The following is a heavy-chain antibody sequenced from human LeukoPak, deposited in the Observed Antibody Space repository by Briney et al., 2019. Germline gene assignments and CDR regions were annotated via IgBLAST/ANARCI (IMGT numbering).Heavy chain of an antibody. J-gene: IGHJ4*02. V-gene: IGHV3-23*01. CDR3: ARDLYGDYSHDY. CDR2: ISGSGAST. CDR1: GFTFSSYD. Sequence: PGGSLRLSCAASGFTFSSYDMSWVRQAPGKGLQWVSTISGSGASTYYAESLKGRFTISRDNPGNTVYLQMNSLRAEDTAVYYCARDLYGDYSHDYWGQGTLVTVSS. D-gene: IGHD4-17*01.